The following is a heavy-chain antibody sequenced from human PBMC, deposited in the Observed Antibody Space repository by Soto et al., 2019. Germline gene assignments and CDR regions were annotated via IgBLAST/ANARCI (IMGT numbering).Heavy chain of an antibody. D-gene: IGHD3-3*01. CDR2: IYHSGST. J-gene: IGHJ5*02. CDR1: GGSISSGGYS. Sequence: NPSETLSLTCAVSGGSISSGGYSWSWIRQPPGKGLEWIGYIYHSGSTYYNPSLKSRVTISVDRSKNQFSLKLSSVTAADTAVYYCARGGVLRFLEWLLPTFDPWGQGTLVTVSS. V-gene: IGHV4-30-2*01. CDR3: ARGGVLRFLEWLLPTFDP.